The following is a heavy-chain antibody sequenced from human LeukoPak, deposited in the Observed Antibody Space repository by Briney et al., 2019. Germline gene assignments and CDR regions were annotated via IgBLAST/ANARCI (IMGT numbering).Heavy chain of an antibody. V-gene: IGHV1-69*04. CDR2: IIPILGIA. CDR3: ARDRQQLAEIEYFQH. J-gene: IGHJ1*01. Sequence: ASVKVSCKASGGTFSSYAISWVRQAPGQGLEWVGRIIPILGIANYAQKFQGRVTITADKSTSTAYMKLSSLRSEDTAVYYCARDRQQLAEIEYFQHWGQGTLVTVSS. CDR1: GGTFSSYA. D-gene: IGHD6-13*01.